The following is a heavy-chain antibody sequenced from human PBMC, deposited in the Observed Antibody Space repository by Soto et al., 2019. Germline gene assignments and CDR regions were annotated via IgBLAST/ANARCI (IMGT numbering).Heavy chain of an antibody. J-gene: IGHJ4*02. CDR3: ARDPEDSSGYYGIDY. CDR2: ISSSGSTI. CDR1: GFTFSDYY. V-gene: IGHV3-11*01. D-gene: IGHD3-22*01. Sequence: PGGSLRLSCAASGFTFSDYYMSWIRQAPGKGLEWVSYISSSGSTIYYADSVKGRFTISRDNAKNSLYLQMNSLRAEDTAVHYCARDPEDSSGYYGIDYWRQGTLVTVSS.